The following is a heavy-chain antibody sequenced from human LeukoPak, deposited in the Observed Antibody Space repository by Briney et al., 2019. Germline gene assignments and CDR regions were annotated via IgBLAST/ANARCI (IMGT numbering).Heavy chain of an antibody. CDR2: IIASAGST. V-gene: IGHV3-23*01. J-gene: IGHJ4*02. CDR1: GLTFGDYA. Sequence: PGGSLRLSCTVSGLTFGDYAMSWVRQAPGKGLEWVPHIIASAGSTDYADSVKGRFTISRDNSKNTLYLQMTSLRAEDTAVCYCAKSAPSKYWGQGTLVTVSS. D-gene: IGHD4-4*01. CDR3: AKSAPSKY.